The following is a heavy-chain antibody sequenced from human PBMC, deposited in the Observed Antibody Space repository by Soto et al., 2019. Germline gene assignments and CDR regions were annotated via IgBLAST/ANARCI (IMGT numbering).Heavy chain of an antibody. J-gene: IGHJ5*02. V-gene: IGHV3-23*01. D-gene: IGHD1-26*01. CDR1: GFTFSSYA. CDR2: ISGSGGST. CDR3: AKDHERWEPWLGFDP. Sequence: PGGSLRLSCAASGFTFSSYAMSWVRQAPGKGLELVSAISGSGGSTYYADSVKGRFTISRDNSKNTLYLQMNSLRAEDTAVYYCAKDHERWEPWLGFDPWGQGTLVTVSS.